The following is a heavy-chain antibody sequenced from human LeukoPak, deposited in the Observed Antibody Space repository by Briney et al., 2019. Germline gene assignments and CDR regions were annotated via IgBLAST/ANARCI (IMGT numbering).Heavy chain of an antibody. CDR1: GFTFSSYG. CDR2: IWYDGSNK. CDR3: ARIIPYYSSGWIDY. J-gene: IGHJ4*02. Sequence: RSLRLSCAASGFTFSSYGMHWVRQAPGKGLEWVAVIWYDGSNKYYADSVKGRFTISRDNSKNTLYLQMNSLRAEDTAVYYCARIIPYYSSGWIDYWGQGTLVTVSS. D-gene: IGHD6-19*01. V-gene: IGHV3-33*01.